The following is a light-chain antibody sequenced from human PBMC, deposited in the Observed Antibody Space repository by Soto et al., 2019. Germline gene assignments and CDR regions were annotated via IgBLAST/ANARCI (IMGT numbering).Light chain of an antibody. Sequence: QSVLTQPASVSGSPGQSITISCTGTSSDVGGYNFVSWYQQHPGKAPKLMIYDVRNRPSGVSNRFSGSKSANTASLTISGLQAEDEADYYCSSYTSISTYVFGTGTKVTVL. CDR1: SSDVGGYNF. CDR3: SSYTSISTYV. V-gene: IGLV2-14*01. CDR2: DVR. J-gene: IGLJ1*01.